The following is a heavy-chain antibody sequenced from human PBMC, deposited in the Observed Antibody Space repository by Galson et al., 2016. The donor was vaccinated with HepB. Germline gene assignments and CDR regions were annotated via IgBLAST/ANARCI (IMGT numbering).Heavy chain of an antibody. CDR3: ARAAGRARFDP. V-gene: IGHV3-7*03. J-gene: IGHJ5*02. Sequence: SLRLSCAASGFTFRSYWMSWVRQAPGQGLERVASINEGGSYEYYLDSVRGRFTISRDNAQNSLYLQMNSLRVDDTAVYYRARAAGRARFDPWGQGTLVTVSS. CDR2: INEGGSYE. CDR1: GFTFRSYW. D-gene: IGHD6-25*01.